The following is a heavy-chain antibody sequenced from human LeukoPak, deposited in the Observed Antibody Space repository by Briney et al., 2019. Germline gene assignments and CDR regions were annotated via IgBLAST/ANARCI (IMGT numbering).Heavy chain of an antibody. CDR3: TRGPPNWGYDF. D-gene: IGHD3/OR15-3a*01. CDR2: MSPNSGNT. CDR1: GYILTSYD. V-gene: IGHV1-8*01. Sequence: ASVKVSCKASGYILTSYDINWVRQATGQRLEWLGWMSPNSGNTGYAQNFQGRVTMTRSTALSTAYMELSSLKSDDTAVYYCTRGPPNWGYDFWGQGTLVTVSS. J-gene: IGHJ4*02.